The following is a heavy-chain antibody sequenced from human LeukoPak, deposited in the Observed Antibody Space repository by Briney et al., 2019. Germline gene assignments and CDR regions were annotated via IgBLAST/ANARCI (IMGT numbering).Heavy chain of an antibody. D-gene: IGHD2-2*01. Sequence: SETLSLTCTVSGGSISNYFWSWIRQPPGKGLEQIGFIPHSGNTDHNPSLKSRVTISVDASKNQFSLKLTSVTAADTAVYYCARVVVVPAAKKGWFDPWGQGTLVTVSS. CDR3: ARVVVVPAAKKGWFDP. J-gene: IGHJ5*02. CDR2: IPHSGNT. V-gene: IGHV4-59*12. CDR1: GGSISNYF.